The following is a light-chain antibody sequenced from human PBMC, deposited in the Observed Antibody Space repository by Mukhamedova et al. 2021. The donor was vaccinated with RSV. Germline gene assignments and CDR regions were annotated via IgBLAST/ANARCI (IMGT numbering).Light chain of an antibody. Sequence: ITCRASQSIGRGLAWYQQRPGKAPKLLIYDASTLEVGVALRFSGSGSGTEFTLTITSLQPDDFATHYCQQYNTYPWTFGQGTKV. CDR1: QSIGRG. V-gene: IGKV1-5*03. CDR3: QQYNTYPWT. CDR2: DAS. J-gene: IGKJ2*02.